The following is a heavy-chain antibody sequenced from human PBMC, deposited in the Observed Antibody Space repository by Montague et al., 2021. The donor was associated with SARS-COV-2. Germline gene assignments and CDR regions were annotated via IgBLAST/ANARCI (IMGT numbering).Heavy chain of an antibody. CDR2: ISRSGDTI. CDR3: AREDTYGYWSSYFDL. D-gene: IGHD5-18*01. V-gene: IGHV3-48*03. J-gene: IGHJ4*02. CDR1: GFTFSNYE. Sequence: SLRLSCAASGFTFSNYEMNWARQAPGKGLEWVSYISRSGDTIYYADSVMGRFTISRDNAKNSLYLQLNSLRAEDTAVYYCAREDTYGYWSSYFDLWGRGTLVTVSS.